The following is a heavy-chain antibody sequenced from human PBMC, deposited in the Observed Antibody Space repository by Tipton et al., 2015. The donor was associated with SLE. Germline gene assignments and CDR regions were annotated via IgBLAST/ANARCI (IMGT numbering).Heavy chain of an antibody. V-gene: IGHV1-46*01. CDR1: GYSFTSYY. J-gene: IGHJ3*02. CDR3: ARDQGDYGDYDALDI. CDR2: INPSDSFT. Sequence: QVQLVQSGAEVRKPGASVKVSCKASGYSFTSYYIQWLRQAPGQGPEWMGLINPSDSFTAFAQKFQGRVTMTSDPSTSTVYMELTSLTSGDTAVYYCARDQGDYGDYDALDIWGQGTMVTVSS. D-gene: IGHD4-17*01.